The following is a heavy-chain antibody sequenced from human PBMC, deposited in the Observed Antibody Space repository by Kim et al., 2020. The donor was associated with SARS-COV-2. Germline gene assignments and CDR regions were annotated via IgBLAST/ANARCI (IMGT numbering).Heavy chain of an antibody. CDR2: IHYSGNT. J-gene: IGHJ1*01. CDR1: GGSIRNDDYY. V-gene: IGHV4-39*01. D-gene: IGHD3-22*01. CDR3: ATCYYHSSRYYIKYFQH. Sequence: SETLSLTCTVSGGSIRNDDYYWAWIRQSPGKGLEWIGYIHYSGNTYYNSSLESRATISMDTSKNHFSLRLSSVTAADTAFYYCATCYYHSSRYYIKYFQHWGRGSLVTVSS.